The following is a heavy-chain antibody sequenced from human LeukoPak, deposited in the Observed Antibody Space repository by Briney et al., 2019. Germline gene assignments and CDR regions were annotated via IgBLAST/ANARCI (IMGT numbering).Heavy chain of an antibody. CDR2: ISGDGART. Sequence: GGSLRLSCAASGFSFNNYVMSWVRQAPGKGLEWVSAISGDGARTYYADPVKGRFTISRDNSKNTLGLQMNSLRAEDTAIYYCAKTVVVITFRFDSWGQGSLVTVSS. CDR1: GFSFNNYV. CDR3: AKTVVVITFRFDS. D-gene: IGHD2-21*01. V-gene: IGHV3-23*01. J-gene: IGHJ4*02.